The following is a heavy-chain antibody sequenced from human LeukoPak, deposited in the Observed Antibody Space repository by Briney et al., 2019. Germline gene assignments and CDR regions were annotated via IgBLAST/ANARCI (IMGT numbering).Heavy chain of an antibody. D-gene: IGHD2-2*02. CDR1: GGSISSYY. CDR2: IYYSGST. CDR3: AREVCSSTSCYMSP. V-gene: IGHV4-59*12. Sequence: SESLSLTCTVSGGSISSYYWSWIRQPPGKGLEWIGYIYYSGSTNYNPSLKSRVTISVDTSKNQFSLKLSSVTAADTAVYYCAREVCSSTSCYMSPWGQGTLVTVSS. J-gene: IGHJ5*02.